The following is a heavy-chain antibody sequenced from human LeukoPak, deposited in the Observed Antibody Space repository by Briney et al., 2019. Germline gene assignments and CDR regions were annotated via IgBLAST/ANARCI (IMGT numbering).Heavy chain of an antibody. CDR3: ARQGGGQQPLDGEYFQH. V-gene: IGHV4-39*01. Sequence: PSETLSLTCTVSGGSISSSSYYWGWIRQPPGKGLEWIGSIYYSGSTYYNPSLKSRVTISVDTSKNQFSLKLSSVTAADTAVYYCARQGGGQQPLDGEYFQHWGQGTLVTVSS. CDR1: GGSISSSSYY. J-gene: IGHJ1*01. D-gene: IGHD6-13*01. CDR2: IYYSGST.